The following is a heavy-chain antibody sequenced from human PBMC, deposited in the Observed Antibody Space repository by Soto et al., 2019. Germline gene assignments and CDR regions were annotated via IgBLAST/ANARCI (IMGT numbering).Heavy chain of an antibody. Sequence: TSETLSLTCTVSGCSISSYYLSWIRQPPGKGLEWIGYIYYSGSTNYNPSLKSRVTISVDTSKNQFSLKLSSVTAADTAVYYCARVRGDCSGGSCYSFFDYWGQGTLVTVSS. CDR2: IYYSGST. V-gene: IGHV4-59*01. CDR3: ARVRGDCSGGSCYSFFDY. D-gene: IGHD2-15*01. J-gene: IGHJ4*02. CDR1: GCSISSYY.